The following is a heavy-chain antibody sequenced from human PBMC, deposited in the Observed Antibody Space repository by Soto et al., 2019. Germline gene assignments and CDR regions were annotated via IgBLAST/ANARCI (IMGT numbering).Heavy chain of an antibody. J-gene: IGHJ4*02. CDR1: GFTXXXYA. CDR3: AKTPDTSSLYYFDF. CDR2: IRGNAANT. V-gene: IGHV3-23*01. D-gene: IGHD2-2*01. Sequence: EVQLLESGGGLVQPGGSLRLSCAASGFTXXXYAMAWVRQAPGKGLEWVSAIRGNAANTFYADSVKGRFTISRDNSDNTLYLQMNSLRAEDTAVYYCAKTPDTSSLYYFDFWGQGTLVTVSS.